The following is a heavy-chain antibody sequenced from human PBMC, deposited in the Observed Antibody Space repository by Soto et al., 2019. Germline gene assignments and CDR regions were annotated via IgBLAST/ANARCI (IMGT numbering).Heavy chain of an antibody. V-gene: IGHV3-30*18. Sequence: QVQLVESGGGVVQPGRSLRLSCAASGFTFSSYGMHWVRQAPGKGLEWVAVISYDGSNKYYADSVKGRFTISRDNSKNTLYLHMNSLRAEDTAVYYCAKTDYYDSSGYYYYYYGMDVWGQGTTVTVSS. CDR2: ISYDGSNK. CDR3: AKTDYYDSSGYYYYYYGMDV. CDR1: GFTFSSYG. D-gene: IGHD3-22*01. J-gene: IGHJ6*02.